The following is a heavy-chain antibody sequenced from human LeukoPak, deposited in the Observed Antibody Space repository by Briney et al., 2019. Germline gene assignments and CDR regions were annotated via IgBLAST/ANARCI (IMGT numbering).Heavy chain of an antibody. Sequence: SETLSLTCTVSGDSLSSHYWSWIRQPSGKGLEWIGYIYGSGSTHYDPSLRSRVTISEDTSKNQFSLKLTSVTAADTAVYYCARNVGWYSHDSWGQGTLVTVSS. CDR1: GDSLSSHY. CDR2: IYGSGST. V-gene: IGHV4-59*08. D-gene: IGHD6-19*01. J-gene: IGHJ4*02. CDR3: ARNVGWYSHDS.